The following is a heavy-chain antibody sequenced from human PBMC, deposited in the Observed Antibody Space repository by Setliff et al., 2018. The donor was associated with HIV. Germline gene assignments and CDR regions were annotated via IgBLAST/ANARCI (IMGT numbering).Heavy chain of an antibody. V-gene: IGHV3-53*01. CDR3: ASSLSPQDAFDI. CDR1: GFTVSSNY. CDR2: IYSGGYT. J-gene: IGHJ3*02. Sequence: GGSLRLSCAASGFTVSSNYISWVRQAPGKGLEWVSVIYSGGYTDYADSVKGRFTISRDNAKNSLYLQMNSLRAEDTAVYYCASSLSPQDAFDIWGQGTMVTVSS.